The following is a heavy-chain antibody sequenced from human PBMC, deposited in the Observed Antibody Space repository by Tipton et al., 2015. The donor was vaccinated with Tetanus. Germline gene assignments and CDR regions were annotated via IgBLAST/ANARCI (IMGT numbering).Heavy chain of an antibody. CDR2: ISSSGSTI. J-gene: IGHJ4*02. D-gene: IGHD6-13*01. V-gene: IGHV3-11*01. CDR1: GFTFDDYA. Sequence: SLRLSCAASGFTFDDYAMHWVRQAPGKGLEWVSYISSSGSTIYYADSVKGRFTISRDNAKNSLYLQMNSLRAEDTAVYYCAKDVVAAAVFDYWGQGTLVTVSS. CDR3: AKDVVAAAVFDY.